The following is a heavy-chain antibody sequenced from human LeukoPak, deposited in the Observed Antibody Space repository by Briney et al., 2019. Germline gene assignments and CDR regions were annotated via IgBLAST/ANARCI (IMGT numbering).Heavy chain of an antibody. CDR1: GGSISSYY. Sequence: SETLSLTCTVSGGSISSYYRSWIRQPPGKGLEWIGYIYYSGSTNYNPSLKSRVTISVDTSKNQFSLKLSSVTAADTAVYYCARRGYSYGLYYFDYWGQGTLVTVSS. V-gene: IGHV4-59*01. D-gene: IGHD5-18*01. J-gene: IGHJ4*02. CDR2: IYYSGST. CDR3: ARRGYSYGLYYFDY.